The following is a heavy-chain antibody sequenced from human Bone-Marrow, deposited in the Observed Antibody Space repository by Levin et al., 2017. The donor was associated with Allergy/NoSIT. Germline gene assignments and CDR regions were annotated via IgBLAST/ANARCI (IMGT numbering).Heavy chain of an antibody. CDR1: GFTFSSYA. Sequence: PGESLKISCAASGFTFSSYAMSWVRQAPGKGLEWVSAISGSGGSTYYADSVKGRFTISRDNSKNTLYLQMNSLRAEDTAVYYCAKDEGAYSSGWNPGFDYWGQGTLVTVSS. CDR2: ISGSGGST. D-gene: IGHD6-19*01. CDR3: AKDEGAYSSGWNPGFDY. J-gene: IGHJ4*02. V-gene: IGHV3-23*01.